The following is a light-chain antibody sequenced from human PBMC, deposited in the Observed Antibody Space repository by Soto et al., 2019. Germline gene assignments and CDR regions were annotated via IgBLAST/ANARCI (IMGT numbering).Light chain of an antibody. Sequence: VVLTQSPATLSLSPGEPATLSCRASRDVYINALAWYQQKPGRTPTLLIYGASTRAIGIPDRFSATGSGTEFSLTISSVEPEDFAVYYCQQYGASPFTFGPGTRVEI. CDR1: RDVYINA. CDR3: QQYGASPFT. J-gene: IGKJ3*01. V-gene: IGKV3-20*01. CDR2: GAS.